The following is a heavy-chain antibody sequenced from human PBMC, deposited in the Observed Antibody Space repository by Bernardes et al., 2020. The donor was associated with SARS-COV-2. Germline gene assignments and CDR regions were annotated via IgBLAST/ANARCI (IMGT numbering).Heavy chain of an antibody. Sequence: SETLSLTCAVSGGSISSGGYSWSWIRQPPGKGLEWIGYIYHSGSTYYNPSLKSRVTISVDRSKNQFSLKLSSVTAADTAVYYCARGNVLLWFGESMPPRYFDYWGQGTLVTVSS. CDR3: ARGNVLLWFGESMPPRYFDY. V-gene: IGHV4-30-2*01. D-gene: IGHD3-10*01. CDR2: IYHSGST. J-gene: IGHJ4*02. CDR1: GGSISSGGYS.